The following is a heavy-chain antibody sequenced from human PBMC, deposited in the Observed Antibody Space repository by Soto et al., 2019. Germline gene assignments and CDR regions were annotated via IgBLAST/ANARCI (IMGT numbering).Heavy chain of an antibody. CDR1: GFSFTSYW. CDR3: AIPGVADAFEI. CDR2: IYPRDSDT. Sequence: GESLKISCKASGFSFTSYWIGWVRQVPGKGLECMGIIYPRDSDTRYNPSFQGQVTISVDESINTAYLQWSSLKTSDTAMYYCAIPGVADAFEIWGQGTMVTVSS. V-gene: IGHV5-51*01. D-gene: IGHD3-3*01. J-gene: IGHJ3*02.